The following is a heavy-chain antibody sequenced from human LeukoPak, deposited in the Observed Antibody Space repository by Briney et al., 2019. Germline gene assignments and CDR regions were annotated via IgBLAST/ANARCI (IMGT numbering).Heavy chain of an antibody. V-gene: IGHV4-39*07. Sequence: SETLSLTCTVSGGSISSSSYYWGWIRQPPGKGLEWIGSIYYSGSTYYNPSLKSRVTISVETSKNQFSLKLSSVTAADTAVYYCARGGGYSYGNWFDPWGQGTPVTVSS. D-gene: IGHD5-18*01. CDR1: GGSISSSSYY. J-gene: IGHJ5*02. CDR2: IYYSGST. CDR3: ARGGGYSYGNWFDP.